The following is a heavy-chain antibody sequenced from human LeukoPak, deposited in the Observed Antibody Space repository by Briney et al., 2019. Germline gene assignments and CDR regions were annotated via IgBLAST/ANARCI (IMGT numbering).Heavy chain of an antibody. J-gene: IGHJ4*02. D-gene: IGHD4-17*01. Sequence: GGSLRLSCAASGFTFSSYWMSWVRQAPGKGLEWVANIKQDGSEKYYVDSVKGRFTISRDNAKNSLYLQMNSLRAEDTAVYYCARGTFTVISSLYYFDYWGQGTLVTVSS. V-gene: IGHV3-7*04. CDR2: IKQDGSEK. CDR1: GFTFSSYW. CDR3: ARGTFTVISSLYYFDY.